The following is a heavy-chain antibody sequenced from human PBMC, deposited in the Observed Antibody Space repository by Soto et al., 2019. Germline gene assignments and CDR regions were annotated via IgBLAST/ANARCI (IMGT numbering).Heavy chain of an antibody. CDR1: GDSVLTPSAG. CDR2: TYYRSKWYN. V-gene: IGHV6-1*01. CDR3: AREGTRPLSGTYYYYGMDV. Sequence: SHILPCIRAISGDSVLTPSAGSIWFRQSQSRSLDWRGRTYYRSKWYNDYEVTLKSGLTINPDTSKNQFSLQLNSVAPEETAVYYCAREGTRPLSGTYYYYGMDVWGQGTTVTV. D-gene: IGHD1-1*01. J-gene: IGHJ6*02.